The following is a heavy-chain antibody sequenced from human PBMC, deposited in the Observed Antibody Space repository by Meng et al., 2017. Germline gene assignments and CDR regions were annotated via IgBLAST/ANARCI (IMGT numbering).Heavy chain of an antibody. CDR3: AHRRGDSREGWFDP. CDR2: IYWDDDK. J-gene: IGHJ5*02. V-gene: IGHV2-5*02. Sequence: QIPCKRSGPTLVKPTQTPTLTCPFSGFSLSTSGVGVGWIRQSPGKALEWLALIYWDDDKRYSPSLKSRLTITKDTSKNQVVLTMTNMDPVDTATYYCAHRRGDSREGWFDPWGQGTLVTVSS. CDR1: GFSLSTSGVG. D-gene: IGHD2-21*02.